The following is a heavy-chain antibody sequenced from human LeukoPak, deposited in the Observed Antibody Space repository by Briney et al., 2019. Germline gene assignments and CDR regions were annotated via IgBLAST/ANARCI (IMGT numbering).Heavy chain of an antibody. CDR3: ARGGPYSSSWYPAFDI. CDR2: ISSSSSYI. V-gene: IGHV3-21*01. Sequence: GGSLRLSCAASGFTFSSYSMNWVRQAPGKGLEWVSSISSSSSYIYYADSVKGRFTISRDNAKNSLYLQMNSLRAEDTAVYYCARGGPYSSSWYPAFDIWGQGTMVTVSS. D-gene: IGHD6-13*01. J-gene: IGHJ3*02. CDR1: GFTFSSYS.